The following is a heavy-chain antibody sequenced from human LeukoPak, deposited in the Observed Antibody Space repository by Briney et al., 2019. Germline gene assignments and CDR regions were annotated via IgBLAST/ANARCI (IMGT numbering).Heavy chain of an antibody. CDR3: ARDYYGSGKGWFDP. Sequence: SETLSLTCTVSGGSISSYYWSWIRQPPGKGLEWIGYIYYTGSTNYNPSLKSRVTISLDTSKSQFSLNLSSVTAADTAVYYCARDYYGSGKGWFDPWGQGTLVTVSS. V-gene: IGHV4-59*01. CDR1: GGSISSYY. CDR2: IYYTGST. J-gene: IGHJ5*02. D-gene: IGHD3-10*01.